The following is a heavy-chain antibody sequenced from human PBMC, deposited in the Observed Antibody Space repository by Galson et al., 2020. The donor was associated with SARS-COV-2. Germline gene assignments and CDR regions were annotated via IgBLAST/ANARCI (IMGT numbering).Heavy chain of an antibody. D-gene: IGHD6-19*01. CDR2: SSYDGTQE. CDR1: GFSFTLHP. Sequence: GRTLRLSCAASGFSFTLHPMHWVRQAPGKGLEWVAVSSYDGTQEFYAESVKGRFTISRDNAKNSLYLQMDRLRAEDTAVYYCARDHQWLVPPPFDSWGQGTLVTVSS. V-gene: IGHV3-30*04. CDR3: ARDHQWLVPPPFDS. J-gene: IGHJ4*02.